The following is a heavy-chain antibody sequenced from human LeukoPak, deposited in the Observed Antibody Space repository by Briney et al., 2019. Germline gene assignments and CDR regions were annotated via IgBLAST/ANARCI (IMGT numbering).Heavy chain of an antibody. CDR1: GFTFSSYE. J-gene: IGHJ4*02. V-gene: IGHV3-48*03. D-gene: IGHD4-17*01. CDR2: ISSSGSTI. CDR3: ARNRGDPSYFDY. Sequence: GGSLRLSCAASGFTFSSYEMNWVRQAPGKGLEWVSYISSSGSTIYYADSVKGRFTISRDNAKNSLYLQMNSLRAEDTAVYYRARNRGDPSYFDYWGQGTLVTVSS.